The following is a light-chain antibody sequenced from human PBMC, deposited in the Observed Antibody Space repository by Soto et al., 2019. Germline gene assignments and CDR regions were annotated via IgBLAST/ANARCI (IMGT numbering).Light chain of an antibody. CDR1: SSNIGSNY. Sequence: QSVLTQPPSASGTPGQRVTISCSVSSSNIGSNYVSWYQQLPGTAPKVLIYRNNQRPSGVPDRFSGSKSGTSASLAISGLRSEDEADYYCAAWDDSLSGYVFGTGTKLTVL. V-gene: IGLV1-47*01. CDR3: AAWDDSLSGYV. J-gene: IGLJ1*01. CDR2: RNN.